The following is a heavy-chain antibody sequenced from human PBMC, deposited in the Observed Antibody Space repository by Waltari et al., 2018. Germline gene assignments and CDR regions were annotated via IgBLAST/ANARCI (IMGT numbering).Heavy chain of an antibody. V-gene: IGHV4-30-4*08. CDR1: GGSISSGAYY. D-gene: IGHD3-3*01. J-gene: IGHJ4*02. CDR3: ARAYDFWSGYVGNFDY. CDR2: IYYSGST. Sequence: QVQLQESGPGLVKPSQTLSLTCTVSGGSISSGAYYWSWIRQPPGKGLEWIGYIYYSGSTYYNPSLKSRVTISVDTSKNQFSLKLSSVTAADTAVYYCARAYDFWSGYVGNFDYWGQGTLVTVSS.